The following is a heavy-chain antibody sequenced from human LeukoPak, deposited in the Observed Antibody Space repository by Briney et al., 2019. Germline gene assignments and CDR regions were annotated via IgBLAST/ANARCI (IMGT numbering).Heavy chain of an antibody. V-gene: IGHV3-11*01. J-gene: IGHJ4*02. CDR3: GASLAPTPDY. Sequence: GGSLRLSCAASGFIFSDYYMSWIRQAPGKGPEWVSYISDSGNTIYYADSVKGRFTVSRDNAKNSLYLQMSSLRPDDTAVYYCGASLAPTPDYWGQGTLVTVSS. CDR2: ISDSGNTI. D-gene: IGHD2-15*01. CDR1: GFIFSDYY.